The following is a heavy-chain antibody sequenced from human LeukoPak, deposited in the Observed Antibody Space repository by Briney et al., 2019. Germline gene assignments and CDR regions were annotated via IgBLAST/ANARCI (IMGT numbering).Heavy chain of an antibody. CDR3: AKAIVAAGFLDY. CDR2: ISGSGGST. J-gene: IGHJ4*02. V-gene: IGHV3-23*01. CDR1: GFTFSSYA. D-gene: IGHD6-13*01. Sequence: GRSLRLSCAASGFTFSSYAMSWVRQAPGKGLEWVSAISGSGGSTYYADSVKGRFTISRDNSKNTLYLQMNSLRAEDTAVYYCAKAIVAAGFLDYWGQGTLVTVSS.